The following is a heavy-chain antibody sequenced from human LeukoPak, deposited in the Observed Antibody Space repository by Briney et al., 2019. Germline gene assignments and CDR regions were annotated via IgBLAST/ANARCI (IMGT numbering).Heavy chain of an antibody. CDR2: INTEGTST. Sequence: GGSLRLSCAASGFTFRSYWMHWVRQAPGKGLVWFSRINTEGTSTTYADFVKGRFTISRDNAKNTLYLQMNSLRAEDTAVYYCARDYDRYYMDVWGKGTTVTVSS. J-gene: IGHJ6*03. CDR1: GFTFRSYW. V-gene: IGHV3-74*01. CDR3: ARDYDRYYMDV. D-gene: IGHD3-3*01.